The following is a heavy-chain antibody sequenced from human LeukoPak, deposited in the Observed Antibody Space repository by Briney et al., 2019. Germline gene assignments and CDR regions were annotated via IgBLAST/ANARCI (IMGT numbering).Heavy chain of an antibody. Sequence: GASLRLSCAASGFTLSSYAMSWVRQAPGEGLEWVSAISGSGGSTYYADSVKGRFTISRDNSKNTLYLQMNSLRAEDTAVYSCAKDQYYDSSGYYYHYFDYRGQGTLVTVSS. J-gene: IGHJ4*02. D-gene: IGHD3-22*01. CDR1: GFTLSSYA. CDR2: ISGSGGST. V-gene: IGHV3-23*01. CDR3: AKDQYYDSSGYYYHYFDY.